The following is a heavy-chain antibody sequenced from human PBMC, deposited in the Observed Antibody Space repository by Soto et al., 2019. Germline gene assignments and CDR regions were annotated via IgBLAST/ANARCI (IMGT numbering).Heavy chain of an antibody. J-gene: IGHJ4*02. CDR3: AGGAAADFFDY. CDR2: FYTSGST. Sequence: SETLSLTCTVSSGSISTYYWSWIRQPAGKGREWIGRFYTSGSTIYNPSLKSRVTMSVDKSKNQFSLKLNSVTAADTAVYFCAGGAAADFFDYWGQGTLVTVSS. V-gene: IGHV4-4*07. CDR1: SGSISTYY. D-gene: IGHD6-13*01.